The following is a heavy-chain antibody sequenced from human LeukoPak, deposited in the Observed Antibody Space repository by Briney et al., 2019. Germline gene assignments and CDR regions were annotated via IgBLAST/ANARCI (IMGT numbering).Heavy chain of an antibody. CDR1: GGSISSSSYY. V-gene: IGHV4-39*07. J-gene: IGHJ5*02. CDR3: ARVGPYSSGPPAPNNWFDP. Sequence: SETLSLTCTVSGGSISSSSYYWGWIRQPPGKGLEWIGSIYYSGSTYYNPSLKSRVTISVDTSKNQFSLKLSSVTAADTAVYYCARVGPYSSGPPAPNNWFDPWGQGTLVTVSS. CDR2: IYYSGST. D-gene: IGHD6-19*01.